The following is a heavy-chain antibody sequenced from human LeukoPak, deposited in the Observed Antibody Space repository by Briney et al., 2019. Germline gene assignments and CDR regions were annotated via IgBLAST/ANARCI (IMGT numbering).Heavy chain of an antibody. Sequence: GGSLRLSCAASGFTFSSYSMNWVRQVPGKGLEWVSSISSSSYIYYVDSVKGRFAISRDNAKNSLYLQMNSLRAEDTAVYYCAREGATVTDAFDIWGQGTLVTVS. CDR1: GFTFSSYS. CDR2: ISSSSYI. J-gene: IGHJ3*02. CDR3: AREGATVTDAFDI. V-gene: IGHV3-21*01. D-gene: IGHD4-17*01.